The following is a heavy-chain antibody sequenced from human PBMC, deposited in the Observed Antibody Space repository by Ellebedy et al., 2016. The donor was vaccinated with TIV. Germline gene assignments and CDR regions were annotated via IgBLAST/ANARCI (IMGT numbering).Heavy chain of an antibody. CDR2: IYYSGST. CDR1: GGSISSYY. Sequence: SETLSLXXTVSGGSISSYYWSWIRQHPGKGLEWIGYIYYSGSTYYNPSLKSRVTISVDTSKNQFSLRLSSVTAADTAVYYCARDSMVRGGHFDYWGQGTLVTVSS. CDR3: ARDSMVRGGHFDY. D-gene: IGHD3-10*01. J-gene: IGHJ4*02. V-gene: IGHV4-59*06.